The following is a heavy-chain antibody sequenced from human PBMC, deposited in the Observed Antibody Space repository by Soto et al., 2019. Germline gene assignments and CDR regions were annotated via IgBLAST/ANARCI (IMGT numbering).Heavy chain of an antibody. V-gene: IGHV5-51*01. CDR3: ARRPEPSPYYYDSSGYSD. CDR2: IYPGDSDT. CDR1: GYSFTSYW. D-gene: IGHD3-22*01. J-gene: IGHJ4*02. Sequence: PGESLKISCKGSGYSFTSYWIGWVRQMPGKGLEWMGIIYPGDSDTRYSPSFQGQVTISADKSISTAYLQWSSLKASDTAMYYCARRPEPSPYYYDSSGYSDWGQGTLVTVSS.